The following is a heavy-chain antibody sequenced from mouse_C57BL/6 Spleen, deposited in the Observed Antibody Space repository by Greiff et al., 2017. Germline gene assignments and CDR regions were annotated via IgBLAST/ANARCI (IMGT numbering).Heavy chain of an antibody. CDR3: ARAITTVGADWYFDV. CDR1: GYTFTDYN. CDR2: INPNNGGT. V-gene: IGHV1-18*01. D-gene: IGHD1-1*01. Sequence: VQLQQSGPELVKPGASVKIPCKASGYTFTDYNMDWVKQSHGKSLEWIGDINPNNGGTIYNQKFKGKATLTVDKSSSTAYMELRSLTSEDTAVYYCARAITTVGADWYFDVWGTGTTVTVSS. J-gene: IGHJ1*03.